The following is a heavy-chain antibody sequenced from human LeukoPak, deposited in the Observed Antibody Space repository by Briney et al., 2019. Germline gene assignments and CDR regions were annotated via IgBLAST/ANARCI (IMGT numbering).Heavy chain of an antibody. CDR1: GYTFTSYD. Sequence: ASVKVSCKASGYTFTSYDINWVRQATGQGLEWMGWMNPNSGNTGYAQKFQGRVTMTRNTSISTAYMELSSLRSEDTAVYYCARGPSSSSNYYYYYYMDVWGKGTTVTVSS. V-gene: IGHV1-8*01. CDR3: ARGPSSSSNYYYYYYMDV. CDR2: MNPNSGNT. D-gene: IGHD6-6*01. J-gene: IGHJ6*03.